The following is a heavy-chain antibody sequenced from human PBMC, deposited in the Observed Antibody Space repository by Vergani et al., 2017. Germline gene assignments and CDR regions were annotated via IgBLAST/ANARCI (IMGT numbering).Heavy chain of an antibody. CDR3: ARDTNYRSDALYVGRSGAYYYYYMDV. CDR2: IYTSGST. CDR1: GGSISSYY. V-gene: IGHV4-4*07. D-gene: IGHD4-23*01. Sequence: QVQLQESGPGLVKPSETLSLTCTVSGGSISSYYWSWIRQPAGKGLEWIGRIYTSGSTNYNTSLTSRVTMSVDTSKNQFSLKLSSVTAADTAVYYCARDTNYRSDALYVGRSGAYYYYYMDVWGKGTTVTVSS. J-gene: IGHJ6*03.